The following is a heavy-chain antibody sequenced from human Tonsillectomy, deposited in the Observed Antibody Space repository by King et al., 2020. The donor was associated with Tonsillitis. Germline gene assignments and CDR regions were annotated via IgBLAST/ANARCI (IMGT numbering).Heavy chain of an antibody. J-gene: IGHJ6*02. CDR3: AKDPTAHAAYYHYAMDV. CDR1: GFTFSYYG. V-gene: IGHV3-23*04. CDR2: ISGTGGST. Sequence: VQLVESGGGLVQPGGSLRLSCAASGFTFSYYGMSWVRQAPGKGLEWVSVISGTGGSTYYADSVKGRFTISRDNSKNTLYLQMNSLRAEDTAVYYCAKDPTAHAAYYHYAMDVWGQGTTVTVSS.